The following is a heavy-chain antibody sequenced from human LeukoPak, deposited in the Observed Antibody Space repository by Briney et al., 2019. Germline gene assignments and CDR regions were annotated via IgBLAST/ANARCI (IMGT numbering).Heavy chain of an antibody. CDR3: AKWFSYYDSSDY. D-gene: IGHD3-22*01. CDR1: GFTFSSYW. Sequence: GGSLRLSCAASGFTFSSYWMHWVRQAPGKGVEWVSAISGSGGSTYYADSVKGRFTISRDNSKNTLYLQMNSLRAEDTAVYYCAKWFSYYDSSDYWGQGTLVTVSS. J-gene: IGHJ4*02. V-gene: IGHV3-23*01. CDR2: ISGSGGST.